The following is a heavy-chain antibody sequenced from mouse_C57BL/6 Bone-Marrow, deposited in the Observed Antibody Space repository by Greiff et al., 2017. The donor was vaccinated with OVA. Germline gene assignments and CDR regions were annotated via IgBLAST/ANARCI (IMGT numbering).Heavy chain of an antibody. CDR1: GYSFTDYN. Sequence: EVQLQQSGPELVKPGASVKLSCKASGYSFTDYNMNWVKQSNGKSLEWIGVINPNYGTTRYNQKFKGKATLTVDQSSSTTYMQLNSLTSEASAVYYCANVRYPLYFDDWGTGTTVTVSS. CDR3: ANVRYPLYFDD. CDR2: INPNYGTT. D-gene: IGHD1-1*01. J-gene: IGHJ1*03. V-gene: IGHV1-39*01.